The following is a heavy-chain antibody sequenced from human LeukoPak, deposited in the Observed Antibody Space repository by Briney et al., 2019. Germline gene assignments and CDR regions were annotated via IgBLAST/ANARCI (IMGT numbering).Heavy chain of an antibody. D-gene: IGHD2-2*01. CDR2: TYISGNT. CDR3: AREPYCGSTSCFHMDV. J-gene: IGHJ6*03. CDR1: GGSISTYY. Sequence: SETLSLTCTVSGGSISTYYWSWIRQPAGRGLEWIGRTYISGNTHFSPSLKSRATMSVDTSKNQFSLKLSSVTAADTAVYYCAREPYCGSTSCFHMDVWGKGLTVTVSS. V-gene: IGHV4-4*07.